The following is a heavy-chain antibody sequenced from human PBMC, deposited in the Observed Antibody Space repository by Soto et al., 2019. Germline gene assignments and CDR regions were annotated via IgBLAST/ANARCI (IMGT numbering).Heavy chain of an antibody. CDR1: GDSISSYY. J-gene: IGHJ4*02. CDR3: ARRNPGTTSAYFDY. D-gene: IGHD1-7*01. Sequence: SETLSLTCTVSGDSISSYYWTWIRQPAGKGLEWIGRIYTSGTTNYNPSLKSRVTMSVDTSKNQFSLKLASVTAADTAVYYCARRNPGTTSAYFDYWGQGSLVTVSS. V-gene: IGHV4-4*07. CDR2: IYTSGTT.